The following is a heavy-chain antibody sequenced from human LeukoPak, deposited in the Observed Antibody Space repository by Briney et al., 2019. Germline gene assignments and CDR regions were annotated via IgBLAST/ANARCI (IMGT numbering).Heavy chain of an antibody. J-gene: IGHJ4*02. Sequence: GGSLRLSCAASGFTFSSYAMSWVRRAPGKGLEWVSAISGSGGSTYYADSVKGRFTISRDNSKNTLYLQMNSLRAEDTAVYYCAKRGTVATGYFDYWGQGTLVTVSS. D-gene: IGHD4-17*01. CDR1: GFTFSSYA. CDR2: ISGSGGST. V-gene: IGHV3-23*01. CDR3: AKRGTVATGYFDY.